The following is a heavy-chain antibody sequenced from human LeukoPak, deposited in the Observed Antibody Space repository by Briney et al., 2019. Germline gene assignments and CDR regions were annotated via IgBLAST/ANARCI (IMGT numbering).Heavy chain of an antibody. Sequence: GGSLRLSCAASGFTFDDYAMHWVRQAPGKGLEWVSGISWNSGSIGYADSVKGRFTISRDNAKNSLYLQMNSLRAEDTALYYCAKAKTYQLLPDFDYWGQGTLVTVSS. CDR3: AKAKTYQLLPDFDY. CDR2: ISWNSGSI. V-gene: IGHV3-9*01. D-gene: IGHD2-2*01. CDR1: GFTFDDYA. J-gene: IGHJ4*02.